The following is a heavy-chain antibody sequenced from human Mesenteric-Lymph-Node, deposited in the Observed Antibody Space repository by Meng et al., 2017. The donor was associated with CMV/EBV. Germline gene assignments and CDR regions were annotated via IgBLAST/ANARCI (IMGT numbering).Heavy chain of an antibody. CDR2: VYHSGST. CDR1: GGSISSNNW. Sequence: SETLSLTCAVSGGSISSNNWWSWVRQPPGKGLEWIGEVYHSGSTNYNPSLKSRVTISRDTSKNQFSLILNSVTSADTAVHYCARDMEGTYGTLNWFDPWGQGILVTVSS. D-gene: IGHD3-10*01. V-gene: IGHV4-4*02. J-gene: IGHJ5*02. CDR3: ARDMEGTYGTLNWFDP.